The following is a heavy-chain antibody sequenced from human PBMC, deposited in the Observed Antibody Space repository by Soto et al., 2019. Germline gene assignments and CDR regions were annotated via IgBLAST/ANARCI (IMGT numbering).Heavy chain of an antibody. CDR1: GGTFSSYT. V-gene: IGHV1-69*02. D-gene: IGHD2-2*01. CDR3: ARGYCSSTSCYRGYYYYYMDV. J-gene: IGHJ6*03. Sequence: SVKVSCKASGGTFSSYTISWVRQAPGQGLEWMGRIIPILGIANYAQKFQGRVTITADKSTSTAYMELSSLRSEDTAVYYCARGYCSSTSCYRGYYYYYMDVWGKGTTGTVSS. CDR2: IIPILGIA.